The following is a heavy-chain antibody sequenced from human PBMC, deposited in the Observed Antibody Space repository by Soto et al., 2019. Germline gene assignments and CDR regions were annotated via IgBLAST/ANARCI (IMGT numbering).Heavy chain of an antibody. V-gene: IGHV3-64*01. CDR2: ISSNGGTT. J-gene: IGHJ4*02. Sequence: EVQLAESGGGMVQPGGSLRLSCVASGFTCSSYDMHWVRQAPGKGLEYVSSISSNGGTTYYGNSVKGRFTISRDNSKNTLYLQMGSLRAEDMAVYYCVRRVSGNYDYWGQGTRVTVSS. CDR3: VRRVSGNYDY. D-gene: IGHD1-7*01. CDR1: GFTCSSYD.